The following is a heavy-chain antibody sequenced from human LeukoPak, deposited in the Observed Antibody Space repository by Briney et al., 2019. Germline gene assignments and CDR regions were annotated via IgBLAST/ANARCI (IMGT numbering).Heavy chain of an antibody. CDR3: AKGTKGFDY. V-gene: IGHV3-23*01. Sequence: AGGSLRLSCAASGFTVSIFGMSWIRKAPGKWLERVSGITNGGEDTYYADSGKGRFTISRVNSKNTLFLQMNSLSAEDTAIYYCAKGTKGFDYWGQGTLVTVSS. CDR1: GFTVSIFG. J-gene: IGHJ4*02. CDR2: ITNGGEDT.